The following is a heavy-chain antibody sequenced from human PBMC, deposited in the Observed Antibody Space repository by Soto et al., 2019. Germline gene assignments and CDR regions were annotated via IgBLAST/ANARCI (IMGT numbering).Heavy chain of an antibody. CDR2: ISFDGNDK. CDR3: VKGSEVARQELDY. J-gene: IGHJ4*02. CDR1: GFSFSNCG. D-gene: IGHD2-15*01. Sequence: GGSLRLSCAASGFSFSNCGMHWVRQDPGKGLEWVAAISFDGNDKYYSESVKGRFTISRDNSKNTLFLQMNSLRVEDTAVYYCVKGSEVARQELDYWGQGTLVTVSS. V-gene: IGHV3-30*18.